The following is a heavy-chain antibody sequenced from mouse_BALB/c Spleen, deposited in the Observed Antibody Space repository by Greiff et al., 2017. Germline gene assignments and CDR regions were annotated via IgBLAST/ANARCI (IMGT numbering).Heavy chain of an antibody. J-gene: IGHJ4*01. CDR2: ISSGGGST. CDR1: GFAFSSYD. CDR3: ARITTGYRDYAMDY. V-gene: IGHV5-12-1*01. D-gene: IGHD1-1*01. Sequence: EVKLMESGGGLVKPGGSLKLSCAASGFAFSSYDMSWVRQTPEKGLEWVAYISSGGGSTYYPDTVKGRFTISRDTAKNTLYLQMSSLKSEDTTMYYCARITTGYRDYAMDYWGQGTSVTVSS.